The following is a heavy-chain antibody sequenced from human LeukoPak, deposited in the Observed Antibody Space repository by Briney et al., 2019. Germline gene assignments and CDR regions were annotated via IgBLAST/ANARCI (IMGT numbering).Heavy chain of an antibody. Sequence: PGGSLRLSCAASGFTFSSYAMSWVRQAPGKGLEWVSSINSASNFIYYADSVKGRFTISRDNAKNSLYLQMSSLKVEDTAVYYCARDSPYYFDSSGDYVSDYWGQGALVTVSS. J-gene: IGHJ4*02. V-gene: IGHV3-21*01. CDR3: ARDSPYYFDSSGDYVSDY. CDR2: INSASNFI. D-gene: IGHD3-22*01. CDR1: GFTFSSYA.